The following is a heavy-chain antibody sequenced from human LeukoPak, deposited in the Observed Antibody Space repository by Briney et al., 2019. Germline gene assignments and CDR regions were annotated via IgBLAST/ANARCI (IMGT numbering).Heavy chain of an antibody. CDR3: AKVVSGFHFDC. Sequence: PGGSLRLSCAASGFTFSSYAMSWVRQAPGKGLEWVSAITGSGATTYYADSVKGRFTISRDNSQNTLYLQMNTLRAEDTAVYYCAKVVSGFHFDCWGQGTLVTVSS. D-gene: IGHD1-26*01. CDR2: ITGSGATT. J-gene: IGHJ4*02. V-gene: IGHV3-23*01. CDR1: GFTFSSYA.